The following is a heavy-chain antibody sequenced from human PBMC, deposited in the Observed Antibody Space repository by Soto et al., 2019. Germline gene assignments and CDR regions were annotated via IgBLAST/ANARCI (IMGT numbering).Heavy chain of an antibody. CDR2: IYYSGST. D-gene: IGHD5-18*01. CDR1: GGSISSGGYY. CDR3: ARVLNSYGIDY. Sequence: SEILSLTCTVSGGSISSGGYYWSWIRQHPGKGLEWIGYIYYSGSTYYNPSLKSRVTISVDTSKNQFSLKLSSVTAADTAVYYCARVLNSYGIDYWGQGTLVTVSS. V-gene: IGHV4-31*03. J-gene: IGHJ4*02.